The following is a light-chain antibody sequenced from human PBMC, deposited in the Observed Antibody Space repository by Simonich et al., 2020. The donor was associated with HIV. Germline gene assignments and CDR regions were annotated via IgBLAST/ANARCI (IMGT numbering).Light chain of an antibody. CDR3: QQYYSTPYT. Sequence: DIVMTQSPDSLAVSLGERATINCKSSRSVLYRPNNKNYLAWYQQKPGQPPKLLIYWASTRESGVPDRFSGSGSGTDFTLTISSLQAEDVAVYYCQQYYSTPYTFGQGTKLEIK. CDR1: RSVLYRPNNKNY. J-gene: IGKJ2*01. CDR2: WAS. V-gene: IGKV4-1*01.